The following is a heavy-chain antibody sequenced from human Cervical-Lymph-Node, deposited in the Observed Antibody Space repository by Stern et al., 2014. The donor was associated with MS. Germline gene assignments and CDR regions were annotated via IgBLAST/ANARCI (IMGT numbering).Heavy chain of an antibody. V-gene: IGHV3-33*01. CDR3: ARDRYYYGSGRPTYNWFDP. CDR2: IWYDGSNK. J-gene: IGHJ5*02. CDR1: GFTFSSYG. D-gene: IGHD3-10*01. Sequence: VHLVESGGGVVQPGRSLRLSCAASGFTFSSYGMHWVRQAPGKGLEWVAVIWYDGSNKDYAASVKGRFTISRDNSKNTLYLQMNSLRAEDTAVYYCARDRYYYGSGRPTYNWFDPWGQGTLVTVSS.